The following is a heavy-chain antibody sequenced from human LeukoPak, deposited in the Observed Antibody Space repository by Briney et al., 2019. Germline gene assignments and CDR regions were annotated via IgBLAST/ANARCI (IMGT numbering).Heavy chain of an antibody. Sequence: PGGSLRLSCAASGFTVSSNYMSWVRQAPGKGLEWVSVIYSGGSTYYTDSVKGRFTISRDNSKNTVYLQMNSLRAEDTAVYYCARDRWTLNWGQGTLVTVSS. CDR2: IYSGGST. J-gene: IGHJ4*02. V-gene: IGHV3-66*01. CDR1: GFTVSSNY. CDR3: ARDRWTLN. D-gene: IGHD2-15*01.